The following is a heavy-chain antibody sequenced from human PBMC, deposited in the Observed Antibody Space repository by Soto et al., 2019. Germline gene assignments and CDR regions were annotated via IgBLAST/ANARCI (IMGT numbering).Heavy chain of an antibody. J-gene: IGHJ4*02. CDR3: ARGRGDTAISLFDY. CDR2: ISPYNGNT. Sequence: QVQLVQSGAEVKKPGASVKVACRASGYTFTSYGISWVRQAPGQGLEWMGWISPYNGNTNYAQKFQGRVTMTTDTSTSTAYMELRSLRSDDTTVYYCARGRGDTAISLFDYWGQGTLVTVSS. CDR1: GYTFTSYG. D-gene: IGHD5-18*01. V-gene: IGHV1-18*01.